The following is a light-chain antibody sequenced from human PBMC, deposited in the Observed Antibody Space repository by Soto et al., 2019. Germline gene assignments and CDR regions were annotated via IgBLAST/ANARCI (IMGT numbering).Light chain of an antibody. CDR3: QKNVCAPRT. J-gene: IGKJ1*01. CDR1: QDIGIS. V-gene: IGKV1-27*01. CDR2: TAS. Sequence: DIQMTQSPSSLSASVGDRVTITCRASQDIGISLSWYQQKSGGVPRLLIYTASTLQSGVPSRFSGSRSGTDFTLTISSLQTEDAATYLCQKNVCAPRTFGQGTKVEIK.